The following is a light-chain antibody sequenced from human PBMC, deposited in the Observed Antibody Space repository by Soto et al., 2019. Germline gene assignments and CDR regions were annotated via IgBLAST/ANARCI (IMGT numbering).Light chain of an antibody. Sequence: QSVLTQPPSVSGAPGQRVTISCTGSSSNIGAGYDVHWYQQLPGTAPKLLIYGNSNRPSGVPDRFSGSKSGTSASLAITGLQAADEADYYCQSYDSSLSASDVFGTGTKLTVL. CDR1: SSNIGAGYD. CDR3: QSYDSSLSASDV. CDR2: GNS. V-gene: IGLV1-40*01. J-gene: IGLJ1*01.